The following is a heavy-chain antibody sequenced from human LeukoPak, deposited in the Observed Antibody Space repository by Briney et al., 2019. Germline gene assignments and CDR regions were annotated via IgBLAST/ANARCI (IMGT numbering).Heavy chain of an antibody. D-gene: IGHD3-22*01. CDR2: IYYSGST. Sequence: SETLSLTCTVSGGSISSYYWSWIRQPPGKGLEWIGYIYYSGSTNYNPSLKSRVTISVDTSKNQFSLKLSSVTAADTAVYYCARGEYYYDSSGTRPRFDPWGQGTLVTVSS. J-gene: IGHJ5*02. CDR1: GGSISSYY. CDR3: ARGEYYYDSSGTRPRFDP. V-gene: IGHV4-59*01.